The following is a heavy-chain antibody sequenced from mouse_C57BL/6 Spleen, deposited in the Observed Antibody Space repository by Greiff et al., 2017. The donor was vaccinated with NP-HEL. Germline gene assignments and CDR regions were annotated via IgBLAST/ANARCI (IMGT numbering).Heavy chain of an antibody. Sequence: VQLQQPGAELVMPGASVKLSCKASGYTFTSYWMHWVKQRPGQGLEWIGEIDPSDSYTNYNQKFKGKSTLTVDKSSSTAYMQLSSLTSEDSAVYYCAVYYYGSSYDWYFDVWGTGTTVTVSS. V-gene: IGHV1-69*01. CDR3: AVYYYGSSYDWYFDV. CDR2: IDPSDSYT. CDR1: GYTFTSYW. J-gene: IGHJ1*03. D-gene: IGHD1-1*01.